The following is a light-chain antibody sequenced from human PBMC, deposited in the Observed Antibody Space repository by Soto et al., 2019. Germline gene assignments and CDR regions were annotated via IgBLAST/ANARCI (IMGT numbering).Light chain of an antibody. Sequence: EIVLTQSPGTLSLSPGERATLSCRASQSVSNRYLAWYQRKSGQAPRLLIYGASSRATGITDRFRSSGSGTDFTLTMDRLGPEDFEVYYCHQYAISQFTFCGGTKV. CDR3: HQYAISQFT. CDR1: QSVSNRY. V-gene: IGKV3-20*01. J-gene: IGKJ3*01. CDR2: GAS.